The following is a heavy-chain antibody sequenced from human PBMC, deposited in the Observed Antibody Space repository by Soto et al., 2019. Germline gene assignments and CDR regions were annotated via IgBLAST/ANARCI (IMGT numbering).Heavy chain of an antibody. D-gene: IGHD1-1*01. CDR2: IDWDDDK. CDR3: ARIRTTAGYFDY. CDR1: GFSLSTSEMC. V-gene: IGHV2-70*11. Sequence: SGPTLVNPTQTLTLTCTFSGFSLSTSEMCVSWIRQPPGRALEWLARIDWDDDKYYSTSLKTRLTISKDTSKNQVVLTMTNMDPLDTATYYCARIRTTAGYFDYWGQGTLVTVSS. J-gene: IGHJ4*02.